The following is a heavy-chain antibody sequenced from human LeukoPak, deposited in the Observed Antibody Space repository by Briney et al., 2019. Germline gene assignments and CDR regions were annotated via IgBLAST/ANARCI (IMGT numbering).Heavy chain of an antibody. Sequence: SXRLSCAASGFTVSSNYMSWVRQAPGKGLEWVSVIYSGGSTYYADSVKGRFTISRDNSKNTLYLQMNSLRAEDTAVYYCAREGPKLRWLHDYWGQGTLVTVSS. CDR1: GFTVSSNY. V-gene: IGHV3-66*01. D-gene: IGHD4-23*01. CDR3: AREGPKLRWLHDY. CDR2: IYSGGST. J-gene: IGHJ4*02.